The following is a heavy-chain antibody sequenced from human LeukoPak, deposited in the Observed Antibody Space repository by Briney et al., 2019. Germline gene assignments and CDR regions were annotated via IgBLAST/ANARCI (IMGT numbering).Heavy chain of an antibody. V-gene: IGHV3-21*04. CDR3: AKGDPFIGHDY. D-gene: IGHD2-15*01. CDR2: ISSSSYI. CDR1: GFSFRSYG. J-gene: IGHJ4*02. Sequence: GGSLRLSCAASGFSFRSYGMHWVRQAPGKGLEWVSSISSSSYIYYADSVKGRFTISRDNAKNSLYLQMNSLRAEDTAVYYCAKGDPFIGHDYWGQGTLVTVSS.